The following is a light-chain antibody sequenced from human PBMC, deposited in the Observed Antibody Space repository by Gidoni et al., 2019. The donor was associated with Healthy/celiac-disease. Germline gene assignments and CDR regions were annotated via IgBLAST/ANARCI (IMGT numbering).Light chain of an antibody. J-gene: IGKJ2*01. CDR3: QQYNNGLYT. V-gene: IGKV3-15*01. CDR1: QSVSSN. Sequence: EIVMTQSPATLSVSPGERATLSCRASQSVSSNLAWYQQKPGQAPRLLIYGASTRATGIPARFSGSGSGTEFTLTISSLQSEDFAVYYCQQYNNGLYTFXQXTKLEIK. CDR2: GAS.